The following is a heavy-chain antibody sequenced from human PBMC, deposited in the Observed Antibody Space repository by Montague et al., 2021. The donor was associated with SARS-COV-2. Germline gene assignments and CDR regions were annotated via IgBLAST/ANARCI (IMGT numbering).Heavy chain of an antibody. Sequence: SLRLSCAASGFTFVGYWMSWVCQPPGKGLEWVAHIKNDGSEKYYVDSVKGRFTISRDNAKNSLYLQMNSLRAEDTAVYYCARPRGCSSGRCSNFDYWGQGTLVPVSS. D-gene: IGHD2-15*01. J-gene: IGHJ4*02. V-gene: IGHV3-7*01. CDR2: IKNDGSEK. CDR3: ARPRGCSSGRCSNFDY. CDR1: GFTFVGYW.